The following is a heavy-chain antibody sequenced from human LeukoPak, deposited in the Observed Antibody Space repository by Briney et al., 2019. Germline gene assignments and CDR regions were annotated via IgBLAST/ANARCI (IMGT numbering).Heavy chain of an antibody. V-gene: IGHV3-30*02. CDR3: AKDARITMIVVVRGARPYYFDY. D-gene: IGHD3-22*01. J-gene: IGHJ4*02. Sequence: GGSLRLSCAASGFTFSTYAMHWVRQAPGKGLDWVAFIHHDGSNKYYADSVRGRFTISRDNSKNTLYLQMNSLRAEDTAVYYCAKDARITMIVVVRGARPYYFDYWGQGTLVTVSS. CDR2: IHHDGSNK. CDR1: GFTFSTYA.